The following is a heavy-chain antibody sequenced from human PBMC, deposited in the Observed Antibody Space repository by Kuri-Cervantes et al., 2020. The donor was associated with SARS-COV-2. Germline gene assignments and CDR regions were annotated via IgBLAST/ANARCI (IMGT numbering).Heavy chain of an antibody. CDR2: INADNGNT. CDR3: AGGTILEEYYYYYYMDV. Sequence: ASVKVSCKASGYTFTSYAMHWVRQAPGQRLEWMGWINADNGNTNYSQKFQGRVTITRDTSASTAYMELSRLRSEDTAVYCCAGGTILEEYYYYYYMDVWGQGTTVTVSS. D-gene: IGHD3-3*01. CDR1: GYTFTSYA. V-gene: IGHV1-3*01. J-gene: IGHJ6*02.